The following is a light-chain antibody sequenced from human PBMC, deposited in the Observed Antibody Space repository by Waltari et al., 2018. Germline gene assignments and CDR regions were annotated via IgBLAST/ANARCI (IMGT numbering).Light chain of an antibody. CDR2: LGS. CDR1: QSLLHSNGYNY. CDR3: MQALQTPLT. V-gene: IGKV2-28*01. J-gene: IGKJ4*01. Sequence: DIVMTQYPLSLPVTPGEPASISCRPSQSLLHSNGYNYLDWYLQKPGQSPQLLIYLGSNRASGVPDRFSGSGSGTDFTLKISRVEAEDVGVYYCMQALQTPLTFGGGIKVEIK.